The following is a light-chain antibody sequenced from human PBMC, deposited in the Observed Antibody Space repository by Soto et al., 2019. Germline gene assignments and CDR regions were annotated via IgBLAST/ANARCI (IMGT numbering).Light chain of an antibody. V-gene: IGLV2-23*01. CDR1: NNDVANYNL. J-gene: IGLJ3*02. CDR3: CSYAGSRSWV. CDR2: EGS. Sequence: QSVLTQPASVSGSPGQSITISCTGTNNDVANYNLVSWYQQLPGKAPKLRIYEGSKRPSGVSNRFSGSKSANTASLTISGLQAEDVADYYCCSYAGSRSWVFGGGTNLTVL.